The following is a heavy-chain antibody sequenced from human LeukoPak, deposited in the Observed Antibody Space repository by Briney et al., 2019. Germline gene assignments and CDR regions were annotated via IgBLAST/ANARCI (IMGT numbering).Heavy chain of an antibody. CDR2: IYPADSDT. V-gene: IGHV5-51*01. J-gene: IGHJ4*02. Sequence: HGESLKISCRVSGYIFTNYWIGLVRQMPGKGLESMGIIYPADSDTTYSPSFQGQVTISADMSIDTVYLQWSSLKASDTAIYYCARQSRDGSKTRGYYFDYWGQGTLVTVSS. CDR1: GYIFTNYW. D-gene: IGHD3-10*01. CDR3: ARQSRDGSKTRGYYFDY.